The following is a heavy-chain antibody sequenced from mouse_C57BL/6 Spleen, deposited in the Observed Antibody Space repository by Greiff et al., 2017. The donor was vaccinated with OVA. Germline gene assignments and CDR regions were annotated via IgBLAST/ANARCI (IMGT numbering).Heavy chain of an antibody. CDR1: GYAFTNYL. Sequence: QVQLQQSGAELVRPGTSVKVSCKASGYAFTNYLIEWVKQRPGQGLEWIGVINPGSGGTNYNEKFKGKATLTADKSSSTAYMQLSSLTSEDSAVYFCAKKGIYDYDDAMDYWGQGTSVTVSS. CDR2: INPGSGGT. D-gene: IGHD2-4*01. J-gene: IGHJ4*01. V-gene: IGHV1-54*01. CDR3: AKKGIYDYDDAMDY.